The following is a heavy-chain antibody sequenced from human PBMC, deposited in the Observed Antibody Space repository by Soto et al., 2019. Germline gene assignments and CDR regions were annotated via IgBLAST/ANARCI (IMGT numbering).Heavy chain of an antibody. J-gene: IGHJ6*02. D-gene: IGHD2-2*02. CDR3: AREGVPAAIRGYYYYYGMDV. Sequence: VGSLRLSCAASGFTFRSYGMHWVRQAPGKGLEWVAVIWYDGSNKYYADSVKGRFTISRDNSKNTLYLQMNSLRAEDTAVYYCAREGVPAAIRGYYYYYGMDVWGQGTTVTVSS. CDR1: GFTFRSYG. V-gene: IGHV3-33*01. CDR2: IWYDGSNK.